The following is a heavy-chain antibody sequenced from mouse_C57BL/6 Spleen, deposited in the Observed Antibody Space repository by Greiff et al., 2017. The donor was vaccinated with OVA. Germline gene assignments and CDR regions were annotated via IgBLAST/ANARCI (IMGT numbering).Heavy chain of an antibody. Sequence: EVNLVESEGGLVQPGSSMKLSCTASGFTFSDYYMAWVRQVPEKGLEWVANINYDGSSTYYLDSLKSRFIISRDNAKNILYLQMSSLKSEDTATYYCARHDYDAWFAYWGQGTLVTVSA. CDR2: INYDGSST. V-gene: IGHV5-16*01. J-gene: IGHJ3*01. CDR3: ARHDYDAWFAY. D-gene: IGHD2-4*01. CDR1: GFTFSDYY.